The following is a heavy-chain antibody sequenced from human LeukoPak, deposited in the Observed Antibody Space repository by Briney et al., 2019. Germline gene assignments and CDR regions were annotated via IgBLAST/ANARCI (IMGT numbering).Heavy chain of an antibody. D-gene: IGHD6-13*01. CDR1: GYSFTGYW. Sequence: GESLKISCKGSGYSFTGYWIGWVRQMPGKGLEWMGIIYPGDSDTRYRPSFQGQVTISADNSINTAYLQWSSLKASDTAMYYCARLEQQLVPVDYWGQGTLVTVSS. CDR2: IYPGDSDT. V-gene: IGHV5-51*01. CDR3: ARLEQQLVPVDY. J-gene: IGHJ4*02.